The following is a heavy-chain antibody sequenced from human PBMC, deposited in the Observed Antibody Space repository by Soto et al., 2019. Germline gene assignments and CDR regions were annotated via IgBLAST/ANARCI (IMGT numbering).Heavy chain of an antibody. CDR3: ARGMYGDY. J-gene: IGHJ4*02. CDR2: VSAHNGNT. Sequence: QVHLVQSGAEVKKPGASVKVSCKGSGYAFTTYGITWVRQAPGQGLEWMGWVSAHNGNTNYAQKLQGRVPVTRHTSPSTAYMELRSLRSDDTAVYYCARGMYGDYWGQGALVTVSS. CDR1: GYAFTTYG. V-gene: IGHV1-18*01. D-gene: IGHD2-8*01.